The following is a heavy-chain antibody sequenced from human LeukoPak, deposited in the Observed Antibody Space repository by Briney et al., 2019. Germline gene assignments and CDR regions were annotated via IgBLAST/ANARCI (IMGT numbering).Heavy chain of an antibody. Sequence: PGGSLRLSCAASGFTFSSYAMSWVRQAPGKGLEWVSAISGSGGSTYYVDSVKGRFTISRDNSKNTLYLQMNSLRAEDTAVYYCAKDLRLDYYDSSGYYRYFDYWGQGTLVTVSS. CDR1: GFTFSSYA. CDR2: ISGSGGST. V-gene: IGHV3-23*01. J-gene: IGHJ4*02. D-gene: IGHD3-22*01. CDR3: AKDLRLDYYDSSGYYRYFDY.